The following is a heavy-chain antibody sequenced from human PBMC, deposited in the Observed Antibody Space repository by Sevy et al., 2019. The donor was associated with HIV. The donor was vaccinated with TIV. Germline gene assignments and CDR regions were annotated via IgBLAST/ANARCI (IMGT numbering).Heavy chain of an antibody. D-gene: IGHD2-2*01. J-gene: IGHJ3*02. CDR3: ARVGYCSSTSCLGDAFDI. CDR1: GFTFSSYW. Sequence: GGSLRLSCAASGFTFSSYWMHWVRQAPGKGLVWVSRINSDGSSTSYADSVKGRFTISRDNAKNTLYLQMNSLRAEDTPVYYCARVGYCSSTSCLGDAFDIWGQGTMVTVSS. V-gene: IGHV3-74*01. CDR2: INSDGSST.